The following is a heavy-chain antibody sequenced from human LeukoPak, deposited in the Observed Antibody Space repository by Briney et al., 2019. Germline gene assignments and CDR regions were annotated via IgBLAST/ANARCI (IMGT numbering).Heavy chain of an antibody. J-gene: IGHJ5*02. CDR2: IYYSGST. Sequence: PSETLSLTCTVSGGSISSSSYYWGWIRQPPGKGLEWIGSIYYSGSTYYNPSLKSRVTISVDTSKNQFSLKLSSVTAADTAVYYCARGPGYYDSSAFDPWGQGTLVTVSS. D-gene: IGHD3-22*01. V-gene: IGHV4-39*07. CDR1: GGSISSSSYY. CDR3: ARGPGYYDSSAFDP.